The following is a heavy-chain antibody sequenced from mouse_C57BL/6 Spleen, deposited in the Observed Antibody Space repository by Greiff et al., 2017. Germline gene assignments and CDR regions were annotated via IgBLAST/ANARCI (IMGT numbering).Heavy chain of an antibody. CDR3: TCIYYYYPYDAMDY. J-gene: IGHJ4*01. V-gene: IGHV6-3*01. CDR1: GFTFSNYW. Sequence: EVTLVESGGGLVQPGGSMKLSCVASGFTFSNYWMNWVRQSPEKGLEWVAQIRLKSDNYATHYAESGKGRFTISRDDSKSSVYLQMNNLRAEDTGIYYCTCIYYYYPYDAMDYWGQGTSVTVSS. D-gene: IGHD2-4*01. CDR2: IRLKSDNYAT.